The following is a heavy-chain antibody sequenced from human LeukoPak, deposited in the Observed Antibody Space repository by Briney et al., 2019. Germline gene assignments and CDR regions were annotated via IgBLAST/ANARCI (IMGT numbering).Heavy chain of an antibody. CDR1: GGSFSGYH. V-gene: IGHV4-34*01. CDR2: INNSGST. Sequence: PSQTLPLTCAVYGGSFSGYHWSWIRPPPGNGLEWIGEINNSGSTNYNPSLKSRVTISVDTSKNQVSLKLSSVTAADTAVYYCARVILYCTNGVCYGGGDFDYWGQGTLVTVSS. J-gene: IGHJ4*02. D-gene: IGHD2-8*01. CDR3: ARVILYCTNGVCYGGGDFDY.